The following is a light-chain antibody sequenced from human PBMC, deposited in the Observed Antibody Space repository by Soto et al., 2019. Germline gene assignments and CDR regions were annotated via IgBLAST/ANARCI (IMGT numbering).Light chain of an antibody. Sequence: QSALTQPASVSGSPGQSITMSCTGTSSDVGSYNVVSWYQHHPGKAPKLMIYDVTKRPSGVSNRFSGSKSGNTASLTISGLQAEDEADYYCCSYAGSSTYVFGTGTKLTVL. CDR2: DVT. CDR1: SSDVGSYNV. CDR3: CSYAGSSTYV. V-gene: IGLV2-23*02. J-gene: IGLJ1*01.